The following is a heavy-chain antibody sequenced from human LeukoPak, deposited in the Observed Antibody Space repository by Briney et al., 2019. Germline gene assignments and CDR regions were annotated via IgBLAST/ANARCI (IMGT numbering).Heavy chain of an antibody. CDR3: ARGDFDWLFDY. V-gene: IGHV4-59*06. CDR1: GGSISSYY. CDR2: IYYSGST. D-gene: IGHD3-9*01. J-gene: IGHJ4*02. Sequence: PSETLSLTCTVSGGSISSYYWSWIRQHPGKGLEWIGYIYYSGSTYYNPSLKSRVTISVDTSKNQFSLKLSSVTAADTAVYYCARGDFDWLFDYWGQGTLVTVSS.